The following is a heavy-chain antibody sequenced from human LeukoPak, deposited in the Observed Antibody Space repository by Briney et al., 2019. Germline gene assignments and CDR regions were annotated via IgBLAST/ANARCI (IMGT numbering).Heavy chain of an antibody. CDR1: GGSISSSSYY. CDR3: ARHHTYYYGSGSYYNWPRPITRTTDTFDY. J-gene: IGHJ4*02. V-gene: IGHV4-39*01. Sequence: SETLSLTCTVSGGSISSSSYYWGWIRQPPGKGLEWIGSIYYSGSTYYNPSPKSRVTISVDTSKNQFSLKLSSVTAADTAVYYCARHHTYYYGSGSYYNWPRPITRTTDTFDYWGQGTLVTVSS. CDR2: IYYSGST. D-gene: IGHD3-10*01.